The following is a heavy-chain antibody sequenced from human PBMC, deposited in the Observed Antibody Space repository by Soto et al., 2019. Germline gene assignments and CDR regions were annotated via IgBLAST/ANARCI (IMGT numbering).Heavy chain of an antibody. Sequence: EVRMLESGGGLVQPGGSLRLSCTVSGFTFGNYAMSWVRQAPGKGLQWVSTIDTSGGNTYYADSVKGRFTISRDNSKKTLFLQLSSLRDDDTAVYYCASDYGGQGTLVTVSS. V-gene: IGHV3-23*05. CDR1: GFTFGNYA. CDR3: ASDY. J-gene: IGHJ4*02. CDR2: IDTSGGNT.